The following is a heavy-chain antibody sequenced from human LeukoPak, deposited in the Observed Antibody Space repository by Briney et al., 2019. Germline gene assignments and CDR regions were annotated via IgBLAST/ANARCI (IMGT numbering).Heavy chain of an antibody. CDR1: GFTFSSYS. V-gene: IGHV3-21*01. Sequence: GRSLRLSCAASGFTFSSYSMNWVRQAPGKGLEWVSSISSSSSYIYYADSVKGRFTISRDNAKNSLYLQMNSLRAEDTAVYYCARASGSYLGDAFDIWGQGTMVTVSS. J-gene: IGHJ3*02. CDR2: ISSSSSYI. CDR3: ARASGSYLGDAFDI. D-gene: IGHD1-26*01.